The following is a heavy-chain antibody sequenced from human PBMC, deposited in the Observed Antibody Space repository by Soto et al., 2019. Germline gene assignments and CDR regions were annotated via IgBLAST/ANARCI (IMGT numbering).Heavy chain of an antibody. CDR3: WREGGAVASMAVVFDL. CDR2: VYFSGST. V-gene: IGHV4-59*01. CDR1: GADINTYS. J-gene: IGHJ3*01. Sequence: SETLSLTCSVSGADINTYSWTWIRQPAGKGLEWIGYVYFSGSTKYNPSLTSRVTISVDMSKKQFSLRLPSMTSAAPAVYSCWREGGAVASMAVVFDLGGQGKLFPVS. D-gene: IGHD6-19*01.